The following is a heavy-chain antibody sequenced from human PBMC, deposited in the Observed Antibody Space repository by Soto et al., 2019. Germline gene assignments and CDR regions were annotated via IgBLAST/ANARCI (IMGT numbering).Heavy chain of an antibody. CDR1: GFILSTYA. Sequence: QVQLVESGGGVVQPGRSLRLSCAASGFILSTYAWYWSRQAPGKGREGVAVIAYDGNNKYYADPVKGRFTISRDNSKNTLYLQMNSLRAEDTAVYYCARAGCDGGSCYTLVGLRDGMDVWGQGTTVTVSS. D-gene: IGHD2-15*01. J-gene: IGHJ6*02. V-gene: IGHV3-30-3*01. CDR2: IAYDGNNK. CDR3: ARAGCDGGSCYTLVGLRDGMDV.